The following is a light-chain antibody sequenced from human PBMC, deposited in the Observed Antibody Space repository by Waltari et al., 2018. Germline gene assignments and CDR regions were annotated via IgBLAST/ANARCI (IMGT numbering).Light chain of an antibody. V-gene: IGLV2-14*03. CDR2: DVV. J-gene: IGLJ3*02. Sequence: QSVLTQPASVSGSPGQSITISCTGTSSDVGGYDYVWWYQQSPGKAPKLIIYDVVKRPSGVSTRFSASKSDNTASLTISGLQAEDEGDYYCCSYKRGATWVFGGGTALTVL. CDR3: CSYKRGATWV. CDR1: SSDVGGYDY.